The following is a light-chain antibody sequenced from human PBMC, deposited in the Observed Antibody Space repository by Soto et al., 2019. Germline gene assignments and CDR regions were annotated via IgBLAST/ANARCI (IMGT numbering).Light chain of an antibody. CDR2: AAS. V-gene: IGKV1-39*01. CDR3: QQSYSTPPYT. CDR1: QSISSY. Sequence: DIQMTQSPSSLSASVGDRVTITCRASQSISSYLNWYQQKPGKAPKHLIYAASSLQSGVSSRFSGSGSGTDFTLTISSLQPEDFATYYCQQSYSTPPYTFGQGTKLEIK. J-gene: IGKJ2*01.